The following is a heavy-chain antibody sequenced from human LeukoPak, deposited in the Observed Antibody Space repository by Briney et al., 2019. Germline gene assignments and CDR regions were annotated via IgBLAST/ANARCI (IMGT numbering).Heavy chain of an antibody. CDR2: IIPIFGTA. Sequence: SVKVSCKTSGGTFTSYAINWVRQAPGHGLEWVGRIIPIFGTANYAQKFQGRVTITTDESTSTAYMELSSLRSEDTAVYYCAREAATTVTMSFWFDPWGQGTLVTVSS. CDR3: AREAATTVTMSFWFDP. J-gene: IGHJ5*02. V-gene: IGHV1-69*05. D-gene: IGHD4-17*01. CDR1: GGTFTSYA.